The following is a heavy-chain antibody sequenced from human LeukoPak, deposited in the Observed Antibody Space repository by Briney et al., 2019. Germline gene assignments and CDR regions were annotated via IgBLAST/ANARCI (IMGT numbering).Heavy chain of an antibody. CDR3: ARARAGTNNLDY. CDR2: INPNSGGT. Sequence: ASVKVSCKASGYTFTGYYMHWVRQAPGQGLEWMGRINPNSGGTNYAQKFQGRVTMTRDTSISTAYMELSRLRSDDTAVYYCARARAGTNNLDYWGQGTLVTVSS. CDR1: GYTFTGYY. J-gene: IGHJ4*02. V-gene: IGHV1-2*06. D-gene: IGHD6-19*01.